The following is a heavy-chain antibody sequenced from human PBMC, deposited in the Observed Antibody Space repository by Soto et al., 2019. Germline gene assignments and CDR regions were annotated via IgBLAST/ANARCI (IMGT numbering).Heavy chain of an antibody. CDR2: ISSDGDIT. Sequence: PGGSLRLSCSASGFTFREYSMHWVRQAPGKXLQYVSTISSDGDITYYADSVKGRFTISRDNSKNTLYLQMNSLRPEDTSVYYCVKVSTFYDILTGYYSTNLFGPWRQGSPGTVCS. CDR1: GFTFREYS. J-gene: IGHJ5*02. CDR3: VKVSTFYDILTGYYSTNLFGP. V-gene: IGHV3-64D*06. D-gene: IGHD3-9*01.